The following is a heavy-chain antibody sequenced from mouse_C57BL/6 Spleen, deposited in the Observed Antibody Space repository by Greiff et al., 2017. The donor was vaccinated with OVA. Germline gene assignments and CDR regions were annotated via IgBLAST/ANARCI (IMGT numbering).Heavy chain of an antibody. Sequence: VQLKESGGGLVKPGGSLKLSCAASGFTFSSYTMSWVRQTPEKRLEWVATISGGGGNTYYPDSVKGRFTISRDNAKNTLYLQMSSLRSEDTALYYCARPTGGSYAMDYWGQGTSVTVSS. V-gene: IGHV5-9*01. CDR1: GFTFSSYT. J-gene: IGHJ4*01. CDR2: ISGGGGNT. CDR3: ARPTGGSYAMDY.